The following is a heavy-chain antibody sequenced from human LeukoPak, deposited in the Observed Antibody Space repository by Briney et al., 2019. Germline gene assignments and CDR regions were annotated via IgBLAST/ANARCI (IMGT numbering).Heavy chain of an antibody. D-gene: IGHD3-22*01. Sequence: PGWSLRLSCAASGFTFSSYAMSWVRQAPGKGLEWVSAISGSGGSTYYADSVKGRFTISRDNAKNTLYLQMNSLRAEDTAVYYCARGLVHDISGYYSDYWGQGTLVTVSS. CDR2: ISGSGGST. J-gene: IGHJ4*02. CDR3: ARGLVHDISGYYSDY. V-gene: IGHV3-23*01. CDR1: GFTFSSYA.